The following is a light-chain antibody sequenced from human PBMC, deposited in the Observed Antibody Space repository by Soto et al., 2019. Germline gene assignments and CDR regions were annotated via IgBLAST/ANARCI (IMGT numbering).Light chain of an antibody. CDR1: QSVNSN. V-gene: IGKV3-15*01. CDR3: QQHNSWPPV. Sequence: EIVMTQSPATLSVSPGERATLSCRASQSVNSNLAWYQQKPGHSPRLLIYGGSTRVTGIPARFSGSGSGTEFTLTISSLQSEDFAIYYCQQHNSWPPVFGQGTKLEIK. CDR2: GGS. J-gene: IGKJ2*01.